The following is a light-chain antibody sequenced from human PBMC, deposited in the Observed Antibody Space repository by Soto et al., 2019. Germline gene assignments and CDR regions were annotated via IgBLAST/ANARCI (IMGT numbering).Light chain of an antibody. V-gene: IGKV3-11*01. CDR2: DAS. Sequence: EIVLTQSPATLSLSPGERATLSCRASQSVSSYLAWYQQKPGQAPRLLIYDASNRATGIPARFSGSGSGTDFTLTISSLETEDFAVYSCQQRSNLPLTFGQGTKLEMK. J-gene: IGKJ2*01. CDR1: QSVSSY. CDR3: QQRSNLPLT.